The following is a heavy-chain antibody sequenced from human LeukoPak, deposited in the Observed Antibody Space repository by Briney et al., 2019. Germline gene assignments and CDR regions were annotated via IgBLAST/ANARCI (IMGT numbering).Heavy chain of an antibody. CDR1: GYTFTGYY. J-gene: IGHJ4*02. Sequence: ASVKVSCKASGYTFTGYYMHWVRQAPGQGLEWMGWINPNSGGTNYAQKFQGRVTMTRDTSISTAYMELSRLRSDDTAVYYCVRASGYNYNFDYWGQGTLVTVSS. CDR2: INPNSGGT. D-gene: IGHD5-24*01. V-gene: IGHV1-2*02. CDR3: VRASGYNYNFDY.